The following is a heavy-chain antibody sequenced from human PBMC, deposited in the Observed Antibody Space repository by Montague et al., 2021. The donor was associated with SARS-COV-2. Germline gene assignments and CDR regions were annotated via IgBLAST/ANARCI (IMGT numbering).Heavy chain of an antibody. Sequence: SLRLSCAASGLSFSGYAMHWVRQAPGKGLEWLTFISHDESNKRYADSVKGRFTISRDNSKNMLYLQMDSPRPEDTAIYYCAREGYRSGSFYIDYWGQGTLVTVSS. CDR2: ISHDESNK. J-gene: IGHJ4*02. D-gene: IGHD3-16*02. CDR1: GLSFSGYA. V-gene: IGHV3-30-3*01. CDR3: AREGYRSGSFYIDY.